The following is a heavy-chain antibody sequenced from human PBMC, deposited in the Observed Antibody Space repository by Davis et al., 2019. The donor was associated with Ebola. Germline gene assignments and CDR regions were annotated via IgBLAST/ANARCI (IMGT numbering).Heavy chain of an antibody. CDR3: ARAPANVPVVATDGCES. J-gene: IGHJ3*02. V-gene: IGHV4-59*01. Sequence: PSETLSLTCTVSGGSMSNYYWSWIRKPPGKGLEWIGYIYYSGHTNYNPSLKSRVTISVDTSTNQFSLKMSSVTAADTAVYYCARAPANVPVVATDGCESWGQGTMVTGSS. CDR1: GGSMSNYY. D-gene: IGHD2-15*01. CDR2: IYYSGHT.